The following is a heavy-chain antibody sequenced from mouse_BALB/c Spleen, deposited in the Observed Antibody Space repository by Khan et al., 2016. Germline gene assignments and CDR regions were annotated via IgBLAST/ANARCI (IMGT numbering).Heavy chain of an antibody. CDR1: GYTFTNYG. J-gene: IGHJ3*01. V-gene: IGHV9-3-1*01. D-gene: IGHD1-1*01. Sequence: QIQLVQSGPELKKPGETVKISCKASGYTFTNYGMNWVKQAPGKGLKWMGWINTYTGEPTYADDFKGRFAFSLETSASTAYLQINNLKNEDTATYCCARRHYGSSCDAWFAYWGQGTLVTVSA. CDR2: INTYTGEP. CDR3: ARRHYGSSCDAWFAY.